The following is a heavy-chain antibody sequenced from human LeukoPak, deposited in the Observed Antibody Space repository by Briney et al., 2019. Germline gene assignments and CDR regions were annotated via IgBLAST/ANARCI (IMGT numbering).Heavy chain of an antibody. CDR1: GFTFSSYW. CDR3: ARGGRGSGYSYGYYYYYGMDV. V-gene: IGHV3-7*01. J-gene: IGHJ6*02. Sequence: GGSLRLSCAASGFTFSSYWMSWVRQAPGKGLEWVANIKQDGSEKYYVDSVKGRFTISRDNAKNSLYLQMNSLRAEDTAVYYCARGGRGSGYSYGYYYYYGMDVWGHGTTVTVSS. D-gene: IGHD5-18*01. CDR2: IKQDGSEK.